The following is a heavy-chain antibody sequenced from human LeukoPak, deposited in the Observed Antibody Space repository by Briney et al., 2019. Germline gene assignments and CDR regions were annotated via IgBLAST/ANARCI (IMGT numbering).Heavy chain of an antibody. Sequence: PGGSLRLSCAASGFTFSSYAMHWVRQAPAKGLEWVAAVSNGYYYADSVKGRFTISRDNSKNMVYLQMSSLRAEDTAVYFCVREAGYCTAASCSKTNWFDPWGQGTLVTVSS. V-gene: IGHV3-30*04. CDR2: VSNGY. CDR1: GFTFSSYA. D-gene: IGHD2-8*02. J-gene: IGHJ5*02. CDR3: VREAGYCTAASCSKTNWFDP.